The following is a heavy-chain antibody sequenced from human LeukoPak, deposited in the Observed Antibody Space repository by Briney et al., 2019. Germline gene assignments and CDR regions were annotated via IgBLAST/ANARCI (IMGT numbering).Heavy chain of an antibody. D-gene: IGHD6-19*01. J-gene: IGHJ1*01. CDR1: GSTFSSYA. V-gene: IGHV3-30-3*01. Sequence: PGRSLRLSCAASGSTFSSYAMHWVRQAPGKGLEWVAVISYDGSNKYYADSVKGRFTISRGNSKNTLYLQMNSLRAEDTAVYYCARDPPSEQLPPLQYFQHWGQGTLATVSS. CDR2: ISYDGSNK. CDR3: ARDPPSEQLPPLQYFQH.